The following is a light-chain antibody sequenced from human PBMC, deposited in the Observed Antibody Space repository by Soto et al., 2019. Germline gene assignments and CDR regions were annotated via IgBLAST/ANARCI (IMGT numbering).Light chain of an antibody. CDR2: EVS. Sequence: QSALTQPASVSGSPGQSITISCSGTSSDVGNYNLVSWYQRHPGKAPKLMIFEVSKWPSGVSHRFSGSKSGNTASLTISGLQADDEADYFCCSYAGDNTYVFGTGTKVTVL. CDR1: SSDVGNYNL. V-gene: IGLV2-23*02. J-gene: IGLJ1*01. CDR3: CSYAGDNTYV.